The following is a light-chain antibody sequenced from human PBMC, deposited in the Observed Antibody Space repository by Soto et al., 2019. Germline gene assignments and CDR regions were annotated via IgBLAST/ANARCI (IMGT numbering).Light chain of an antibody. V-gene: IGLV1-51*01. Sequence: QSVMTQPPSVSAAPGQKVTISCSGSSSNMGGNSVSWYQQLPGTAPKLLIYDDNKRPSGIPDRFSGSKSGTSATLGITGFQTGDEGDEYCGSWDSSLSADVFGTGTKVTVL. CDR3: GSWDSSLSADV. CDR1: SSNMGGNS. CDR2: DDN. J-gene: IGLJ1*01.